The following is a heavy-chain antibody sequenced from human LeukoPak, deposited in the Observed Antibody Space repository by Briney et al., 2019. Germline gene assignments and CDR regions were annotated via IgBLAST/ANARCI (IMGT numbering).Heavy chain of an antibody. CDR3: AGTLNYDISTGYHPIDY. J-gene: IGHJ4*02. Sequence: SETLSLTCTVSGGSITSYYWSWIRQPAGKGLEWIGHIYSSVSTNCNPSLKSRVTMSVDTSKNQVSLRLTSVTAADTAVYYCAGTLNYDISTGYHPIDYWGQGTLVTVSS. CDR2: IYSSVST. D-gene: IGHD3-9*01. CDR1: GGSITSYY. V-gene: IGHV4-4*07.